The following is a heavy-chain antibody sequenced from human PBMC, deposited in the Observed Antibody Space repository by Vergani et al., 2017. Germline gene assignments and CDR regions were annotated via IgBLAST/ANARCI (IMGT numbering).Heavy chain of an antibody. V-gene: IGHV4-31*03. CDR3: ARAGESSIAVARNWFDP. CDR1: GGSISSGGYY. D-gene: IGHD6-19*01. J-gene: IGHJ5*02. CDR2: IYYSGST. Sequence: QVQLQESGPGLVKPSQTLSLTCTVSGGSISSGGYYWSWIRQHPGKGLEWIGYIYYSGSTYYNPSLKSRVTISVDTSKNQFSLKLSSVTAADTAVYYCARAGESSIAVARNWFDPWGQGTLVTVSS.